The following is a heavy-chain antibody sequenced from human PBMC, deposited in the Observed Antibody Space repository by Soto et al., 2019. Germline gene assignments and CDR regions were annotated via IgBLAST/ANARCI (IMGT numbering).Heavy chain of an antibody. V-gene: IGHV4-31*03. CDR1: GGPISTPGYY. CDR3: STGQTAATGRVGEVEY. Sequence: QVQLQESGPGLVKPSQTLSLSCSVSGGPISTPGYYWSWIRQSPEKGLEWMWYIHQTESTNHNPSLRGRRSMSVDTSTNQFSLKWMSVTAADTAVYFCSTGQTAATGRVGEVEYWGQGTQVTVSS. D-gene: IGHD3-10*01. CDR2: IHQTEST. J-gene: IGHJ4*02.